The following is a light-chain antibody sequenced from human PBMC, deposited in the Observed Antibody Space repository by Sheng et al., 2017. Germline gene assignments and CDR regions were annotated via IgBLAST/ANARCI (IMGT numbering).Light chain of an antibody. CDR1: SSDIGSYNF. Sequence: QSALTQPASVSGSPGQSITISCTGTSSDIGSYNFVSWFQQHPGKAPKLMIYDVTKRPSGVSNRFSGSKSGTTASLTISGLQAEDEADYYCCSFASSSTWVFGGGTDADRP. J-gene: IGLJ3*02. CDR2: DVT. V-gene: IGLV2-23*02. CDR3: CSFASSSTWV.